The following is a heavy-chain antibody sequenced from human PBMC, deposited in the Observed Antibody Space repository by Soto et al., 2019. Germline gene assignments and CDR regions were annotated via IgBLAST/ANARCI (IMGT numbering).Heavy chain of an antibody. CDR2: INPNSGGT. V-gene: IGHV1-2*04. J-gene: IGHJ4*02. CDR3: ARSRARVVVAATLGLHFDY. Sequence: ASVKVSCKASGYTFTGYYMHWVRQAPGQGLEWMGWINPNSGGTNYAQKFQGWVTMTRDTSISTAYMELSRLRSDDTAVYYSARSRARVVVAATLGLHFDYWGQGTLVTVSS. D-gene: IGHD2-15*01. CDR1: GYTFTGYY.